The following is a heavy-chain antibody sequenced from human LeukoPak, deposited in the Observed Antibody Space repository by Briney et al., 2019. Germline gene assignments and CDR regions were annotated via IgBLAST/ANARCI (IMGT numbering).Heavy chain of an antibody. J-gene: IGHJ3*02. Sequence: GESLKISCKGSGYSFSNYWIGWVRQMPGKGLEWMGIIYPGDSDTRYSPSFQGQVTISADKSISTAYLQWSSLKASDTAMYYCARVGGYSSGWYLAFDIWGQGTMVTVSS. D-gene: IGHD6-19*01. CDR3: ARVGGYSSGWYLAFDI. V-gene: IGHV5-51*01. CDR1: GYSFSNYW. CDR2: IYPGDSDT.